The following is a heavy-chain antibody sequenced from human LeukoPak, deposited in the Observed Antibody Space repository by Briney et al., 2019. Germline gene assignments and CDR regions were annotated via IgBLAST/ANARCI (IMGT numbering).Heavy chain of an antibody. Sequence: SVKVSCKASGGTFSSYAVSWVRQAPGQGLEWMGGIIPIFGTANYAQKFQGRVTITADESTSTAYMELSSLRSEDTAVYYCARDFVVVPTGMDVWGQGTTVTVSS. CDR2: IIPIFGTA. CDR3: ARDFVVVPTGMDV. D-gene: IGHD2-2*01. CDR1: GGTFSSYA. J-gene: IGHJ6*02. V-gene: IGHV1-69*13.